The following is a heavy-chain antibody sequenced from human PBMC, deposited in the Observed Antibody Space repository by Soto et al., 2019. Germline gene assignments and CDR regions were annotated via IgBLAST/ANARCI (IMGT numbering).Heavy chain of an antibody. CDR3: ARTYYDFWSGYWRWFDP. CDR2: IYYSGST. J-gene: IGHJ5*02. V-gene: IGHV4-59*01. D-gene: IGHD3-3*01. CDR1: GGSISGYY. Sequence: SETLSLTCTVTGGSISGYYWSWIRQPAGKGQGRIGYIYYSGSTNYNPSLKSGVTISIDTSKNQFSLKLSSVTAADTAVYYCARTYYDFWSGYWRWFDPWGQGTLVTVSS.